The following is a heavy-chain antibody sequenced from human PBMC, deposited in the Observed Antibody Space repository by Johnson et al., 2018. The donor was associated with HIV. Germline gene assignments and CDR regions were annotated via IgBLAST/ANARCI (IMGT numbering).Heavy chain of an antibody. D-gene: IGHD4-23*01. V-gene: IGHV3-30*18. Sequence: QVQLVESGGGLVQPGGSLRLSCAASGFTFSSYAMHWVRQAPGKGLEWVAIIYYDGTNKYYADSVKGRFTISRDNSKNTLSLQMISLRAEDTAMYYCAKARSLLDYGGFDAFDIWGQGTLVIVSS. CDR3: AKARSLLDYGGFDAFDI. J-gene: IGHJ3*02. CDR1: GFTFSSYA. CDR2: IYYDGTNK.